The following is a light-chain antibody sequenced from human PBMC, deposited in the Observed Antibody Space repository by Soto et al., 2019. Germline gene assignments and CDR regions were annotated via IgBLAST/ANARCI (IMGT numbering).Light chain of an antibody. CDR1: QSVRNNY. CDR3: QQYGSSPPYT. V-gene: IGKV3-20*01. Sequence: EVVLMQSPGTLSLSPGERATLSCRASQSVRNNYLAWYQQKPGQSPKLLIFGSSDRATGIPDRFSGSGSGTDFPLTISRLEPEDFAVYYCQQYGSSPPYTFGQGTKLEIK. J-gene: IGKJ2*01. CDR2: GSS.